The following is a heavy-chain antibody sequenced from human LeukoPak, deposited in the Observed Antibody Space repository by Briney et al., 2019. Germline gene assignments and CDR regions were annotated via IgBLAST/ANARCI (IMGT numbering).Heavy chain of an antibody. Sequence: PGGPLRLSRAASGFTFSHFAMSWVRQAPGKGLHWVSTISGSGNKTYDADSVKGRFTISRDNSKNTLYLQMTGLRAEDTAVYYCAKLKRVGIAPFDDWGQGILVTVSS. J-gene: IGHJ4*02. V-gene: IGHV3-23*01. D-gene: IGHD3-10*01. CDR3: AKLKRVGIAPFDD. CDR2: ISGSGNKT. CDR1: GFTFSHFA.